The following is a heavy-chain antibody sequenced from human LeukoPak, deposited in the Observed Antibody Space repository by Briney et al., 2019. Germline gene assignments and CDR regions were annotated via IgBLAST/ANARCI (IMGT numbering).Heavy chain of an antibody. CDR3: ARRGGGVAGTFDY. CDR1: GGSFSGYY. J-gene: IGHJ4*02. V-gene: IGHV4-34*01. CDR2: INHSGST. Sequence: SGTLSLTCAVYGGSFSGYYWSWIRQPPGKGLEWIGEINHSGSTNYNPSLKSRVTISVDTSKNQFSLKLSSVTAADTAVYYCARRGGGVAGTFDYWGQGTLVTVSS. D-gene: IGHD6-19*01.